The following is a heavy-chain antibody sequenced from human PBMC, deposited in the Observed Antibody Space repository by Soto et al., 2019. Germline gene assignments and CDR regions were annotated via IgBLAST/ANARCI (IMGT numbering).Heavy chain of an antibody. J-gene: IGHJ4*02. Sequence: EVQLLESGGGLVQPGGSLRLSCAASGFTFSSHAMNWVRQAPGKGLEWLSAISGSASDIYYADSVKGRFTISRDSSTKAVFLQMNRLRAEDTALYYCAKKRGGSWSMGCFDSWGQGTLVTVSS. V-gene: IGHV3-23*01. CDR2: ISGSASDI. CDR1: GFTFSSHA. CDR3: AKKRGGSWSMGCFDS. D-gene: IGHD3-16*01.